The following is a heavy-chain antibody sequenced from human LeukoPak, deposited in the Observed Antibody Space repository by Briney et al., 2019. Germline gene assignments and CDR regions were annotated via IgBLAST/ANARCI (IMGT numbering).Heavy chain of an antibody. V-gene: IGHV4-34*01. J-gene: IGHJ5*02. Sequence: SETLSLTCAVYGGSFSGYYWSWIRQPPGKGLEWIGEINHSGSTNYNPSLKSRVTISVDTSKNQFSLKLSSVTAADTAVYYCARSDWFDPWGQGTLVTVSS. CDR1: GGSFSGYY. CDR2: INHSGST. CDR3: ARSDWFDP.